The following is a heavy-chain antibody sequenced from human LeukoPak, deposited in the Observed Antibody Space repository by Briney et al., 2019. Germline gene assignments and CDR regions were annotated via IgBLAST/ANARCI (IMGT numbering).Heavy chain of an antibody. V-gene: IGHV1-46*01. Sequence: ASVKVSCKASGYTFINHWMHWMRQAPGQGLEWVGLINPTGTATLYAQKFQGRITLTRDMSATTDYMELSSLTSEETAVYYCARDNSVGDIAWWFDPWGQGTLVTVSS. CDR3: ARDNSVGDIAWWFDP. J-gene: IGHJ5*02. CDR1: GYTFINHW. CDR2: INPTGTAT. D-gene: IGHD1-26*01.